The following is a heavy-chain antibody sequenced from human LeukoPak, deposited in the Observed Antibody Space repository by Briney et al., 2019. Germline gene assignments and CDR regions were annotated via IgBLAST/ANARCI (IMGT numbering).Heavy chain of an antibody. CDR3: ARDTEIAAAGNFDY. Sequence: PSETLSLTCAVSGGSISSSNWWSWVRQPPGKGLEWIGEIYHSGSTNYNPSLKSRVTISVDKSKNQFPLKLSSVTAADTAVYYCARDTEIAAAGNFDYWGQGTLVTVSS. CDR2: IYHSGST. CDR1: GGSISSSNW. V-gene: IGHV4-4*02. D-gene: IGHD6-13*01. J-gene: IGHJ4*01.